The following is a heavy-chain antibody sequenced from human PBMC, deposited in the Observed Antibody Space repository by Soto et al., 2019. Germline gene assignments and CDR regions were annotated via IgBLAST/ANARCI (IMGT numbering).Heavy chain of an antibody. CDR2: IDDNGVT. CDR1: GASISNWDYY. V-gene: IGHV4-39*01. D-gene: IGHD3-16*01. CDR3: GGVMSGTSRHTYSDY. Sequence: SETLSLTCTVSGASISNWDYYWGWLRQTTGKGLEWVGNIDDNGVTYYNPSLKSRVTVSNDTSKNLFSLKVASVTAADTAIYYWGGVMSGTSRHTYSDYWRQRTQVTVSS. J-gene: IGHJ4*02.